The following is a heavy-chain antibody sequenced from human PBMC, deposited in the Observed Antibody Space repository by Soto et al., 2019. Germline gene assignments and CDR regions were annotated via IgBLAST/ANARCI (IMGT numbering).Heavy chain of an antibody. CDR3: AKDRGGSYRYGQNWFDP. V-gene: IGHV3-30*18. CDR1: GFTFSSNG. D-gene: IGHD3-16*02. Sequence: QVQLVESGGGGVQPGSSLRLSWAASGFTFSSNGRHGVGQAPGKGLEGVAVISYDGSNKYYADSVKGRFTISRDNSKNTLYLQMNSLRAEDTAAYYCAKDRGGSYRYGQNWFDPWGQGTLVTVSS. CDR2: ISYDGSNK. J-gene: IGHJ5*02.